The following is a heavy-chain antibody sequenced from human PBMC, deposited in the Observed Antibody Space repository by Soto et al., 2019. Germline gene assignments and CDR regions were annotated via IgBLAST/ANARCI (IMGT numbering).Heavy chain of an antibody. Sequence: QVQLVQSGAEVKKPGASVKVSCKASGYTFTSYDINWVRQATGQGLEWMGWMNPNSGNTGYAQKFQGRVTMTRNTSISTAYMEPTSLRTEESSVYYCARERGSVTASDWGQGTVVTVSS. V-gene: IGHV1-8*01. CDR2: MNPNSGNT. J-gene: IGHJ4*02. D-gene: IGHD2-21*02. CDR1: GYTFTSYD. CDR3: ARERGSVTASD.